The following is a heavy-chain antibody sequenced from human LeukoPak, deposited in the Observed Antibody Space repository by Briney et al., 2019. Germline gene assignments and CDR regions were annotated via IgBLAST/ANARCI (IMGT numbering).Heavy chain of an antibody. CDR1: GFTFSSYA. J-gene: IGHJ4*02. CDR2: ISYDGSYK. V-gene: IGHV3-30*04. D-gene: IGHD3-9*01. CDR3: AKGAEDDILTGYYDYFDY. Sequence: PGGSLRLSCAASGFTFSSYAMHWVRQAPGKGLEWVAVISYDGSYKYYADSVKGRFTISRDNSKNTPYLQMNSLRAEDTALYYCAKGAEDDILTGYYDYFDYWGQGTLVTVSS.